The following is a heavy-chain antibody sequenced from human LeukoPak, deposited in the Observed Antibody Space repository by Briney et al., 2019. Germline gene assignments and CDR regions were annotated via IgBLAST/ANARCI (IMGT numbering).Heavy chain of an antibody. V-gene: IGHV1-18*01. CDR2: ISAYNGNT. J-gene: IGHJ1*01. CDR1: GYTFTSYG. Sequence: GASVKVSCKASGYTFTSYGISWVRQAPGQGLEWMGWISAYNGNTNYAQKLQGRVTMTTDTSTSTAYMELRSLRSDDTAVYYCARGNTIFGVVPSPAEYFQHWGQGTLVTVSS. CDR3: ARGNTIFGVVPSPAEYFQH. D-gene: IGHD3-3*01.